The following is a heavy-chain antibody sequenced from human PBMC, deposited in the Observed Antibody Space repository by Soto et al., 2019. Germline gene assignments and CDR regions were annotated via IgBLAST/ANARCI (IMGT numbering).Heavy chain of an antibody. V-gene: IGHV3-48*01. D-gene: IGHD2-21*01. Sequence: GGSLRLSCAASGFTFSSYSMNWVRQAPGKGLEWVSYISSSSSTIYYADSVKGRFTISRDNAKNSLYLQMNSLRAEDTAVYYCARDRREYCGGDCYDYYYYYMDVWGKGTTVTVSS. CDR1: GFTFSSYS. CDR3: ARDRREYCGGDCYDYYYYYMDV. J-gene: IGHJ6*03. CDR2: ISSSSSTI.